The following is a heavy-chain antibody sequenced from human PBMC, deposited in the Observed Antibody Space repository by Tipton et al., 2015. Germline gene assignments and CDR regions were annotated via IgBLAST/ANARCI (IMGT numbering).Heavy chain of an antibody. CDR3: ARWPPVVAPEDFDI. CDR2: IHYSGTT. CDR1: GDSVNSASDH. Sequence: TLSLTCTVSGDSVNSASDHWSWIRQSPEKRLEWIGYIHYSGTTKYNPSLKGRVSMSLDTSKNQLSLMLNSVIAADTAVYYCARWPPVVAPEDFDIWGPGAVVIVSS. V-gene: IGHV4-61*01. J-gene: IGHJ3*02. D-gene: IGHD2-15*01.